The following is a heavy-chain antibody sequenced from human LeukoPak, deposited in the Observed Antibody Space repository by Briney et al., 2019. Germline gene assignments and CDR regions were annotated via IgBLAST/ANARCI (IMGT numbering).Heavy chain of an antibody. V-gene: IGHV4-61*02. D-gene: IGHD1-26*01. CDR3: AREHVGANTEDY. J-gene: IGHJ4*02. CDR1: GGSISSGSYY. Sequence: SETLSLTCTVSGGSISSGSYYWSWIRQPAGKGLEWIGRIYTSGSTNYNPSLKSRVTISVDTSKNQFSLKLSSVTAADTAVYYCAREHVGANTEDYWGQGTLVTVSS. CDR2: IYTSGST.